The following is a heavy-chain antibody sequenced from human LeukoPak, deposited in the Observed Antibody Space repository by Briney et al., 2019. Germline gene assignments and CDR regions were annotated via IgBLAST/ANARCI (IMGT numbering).Heavy chain of an antibody. Sequence: GASVKVSCKASGYTFTGYYMHWVRQAPGQGLEWMGWINPNSGDKNYAQKFRGRVTMTRDTSISTADMELSRLRSDDTAVYYCAGGGIGDCSGGSCPMAFDIWGQGTMVTVSS. D-gene: IGHD2-15*01. CDR1: GYTFTGYY. V-gene: IGHV1-2*02. J-gene: IGHJ3*02. CDR2: INPNSGDK. CDR3: AGGGIGDCSGGSCPMAFDI.